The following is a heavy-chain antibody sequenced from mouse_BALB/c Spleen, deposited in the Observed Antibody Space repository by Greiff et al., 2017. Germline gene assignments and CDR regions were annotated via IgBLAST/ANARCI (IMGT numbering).Heavy chain of an antibody. CDR1: GYSITSGYY. CDR3: AREGLRSGFDY. D-gene: IGHD1-1*01. Sequence: VQLQQSGPGLVKPSQSLSLTCSVTGYSITSGYYWNWIRQFPGNKLEWMGYISYDGSNNYNPSLKNRISITRDTSKNQFFLKLNSVTTEDTATYYCAREGLRSGFDYWGQGTTLTVSS. V-gene: IGHV3-6*02. CDR2: ISYDGSN. J-gene: IGHJ2*01.